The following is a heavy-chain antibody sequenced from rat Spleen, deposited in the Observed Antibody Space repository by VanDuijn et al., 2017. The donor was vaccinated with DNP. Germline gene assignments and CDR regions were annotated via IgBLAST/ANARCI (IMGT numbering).Heavy chain of an antibody. J-gene: IGHJ2*01. D-gene: IGHD1-11*01. Sequence: EVQLVESGGGLVQPGRSLKLSCAASGFTFSDYYMAWVRQAPTKGLEWVASISTGGDYTHYRDSVKGRFTISRDNAKNSQYLQMDSLRSEETATYYCAKAGGYSPWYFDYWGQGVMVTVSS. CDR3: AKAGGYSPWYFDY. CDR2: ISTGGDYT. V-gene: IGHV5S11*01. CDR1: GFTFSDYY.